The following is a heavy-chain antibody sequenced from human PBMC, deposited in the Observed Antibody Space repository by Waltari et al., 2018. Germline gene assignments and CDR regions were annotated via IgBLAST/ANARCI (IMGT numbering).Heavy chain of an antibody. CDR3: ARARIEYSSSSPLWYFDL. CDR2: INPNSGGT. V-gene: IGHV1-2*06. Sequence: QVQLVQSGAEVKKPGASVKVSCKASGYTFTGYYMHWVRQAPGQGLEWMGRINPNSGGTNYAQKFQGRVTMTRDTSISTAYMELSRLRSDDTAVYYCARARIEYSSSSPLWYFDLWGRGTLVTVSS. J-gene: IGHJ2*01. CDR1: GYTFTGYY. D-gene: IGHD6-6*01.